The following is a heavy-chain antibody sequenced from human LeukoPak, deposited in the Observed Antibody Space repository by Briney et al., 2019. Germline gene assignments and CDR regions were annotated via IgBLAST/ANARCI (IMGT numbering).Heavy chain of an antibody. CDR2: ISYDGSNK. D-gene: IGHD3-16*01. J-gene: IGHJ4*02. Sequence: GGSLRLSCAASGFTFSSYAMHWVRQAPGRGLEWVAVISYDGSNKYYADSVKGRFTISRDNSKNTLYLQMNSLRAEDTAVYYCAKLKSPFDYWGQGTLVTVSS. CDR1: GFTFSSYA. CDR3: AKLKSPFDY. V-gene: IGHV3-30*04.